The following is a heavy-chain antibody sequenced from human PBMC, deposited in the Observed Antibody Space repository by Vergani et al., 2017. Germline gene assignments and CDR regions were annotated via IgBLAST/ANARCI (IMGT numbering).Heavy chain of an antibody. V-gene: IGHV4-31*03. CDR3: ARDQPTYYDYVWGSTRGPGQGYFDY. CDR1: GGSISSGGYY. CDR2: IYYSGST. Sequence: QVQLQESGPGLVKPSQTLSLTCTVSGGSISSGGYYWSWIRQHPGKGLEWIGYIYYSGSTYYNPSLKSRVTISVDTSKNQFSLKLSSVTAADTAVYYCARDQPTYYDYVWGSTRGPGQGYFDYWGQGTLVTVSS. J-gene: IGHJ4*02. D-gene: IGHD3-16*01.